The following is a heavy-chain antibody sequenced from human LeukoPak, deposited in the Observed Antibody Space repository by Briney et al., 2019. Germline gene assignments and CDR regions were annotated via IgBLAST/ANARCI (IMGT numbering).Heavy chain of an antibody. CDR2: ISGRDGGT. V-gene: IGHV3-23*01. Sequence: GGSLRLSCAASGFTVSSNYMSWVRQAPGKGLEWVSAISGRDGGTYYADSVKGRFTISRDNSKNTLYLQMNSVRAEDTAIYYCTTPPGGTYNHWGQGTLVSVSS. CDR3: TTPPGGTYNH. D-gene: IGHD5-24*01. CDR1: GFTVSSNY. J-gene: IGHJ4*02.